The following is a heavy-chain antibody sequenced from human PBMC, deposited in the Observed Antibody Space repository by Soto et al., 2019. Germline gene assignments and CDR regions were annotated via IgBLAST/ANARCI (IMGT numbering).Heavy chain of an antibody. CDR1: GYSFTNYW. J-gene: IGHJ5*02. CDR3: AREYCGSTNYYLGGLDP. Sequence: ASLKISCKGSGYSFTNYWISWVRQTPGQGLEWMGRIDPSYCYTNHTPSFQVNVTIAADKSISTAYLQWSSLKASDTAMYYCAREYCGSTNYYLGGLDPWGQGTPVTVSS. CDR2: IDPSYCYT. D-gene: IGHD2-2*01. V-gene: IGHV5-10-1*01.